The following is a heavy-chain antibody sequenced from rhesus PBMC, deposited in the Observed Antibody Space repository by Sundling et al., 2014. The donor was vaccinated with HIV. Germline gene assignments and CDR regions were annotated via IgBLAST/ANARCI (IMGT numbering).Heavy chain of an antibody. CDR3: ARALYWGXYYDAIDS. CDR2: INGNTGST. CDR1: GASISSYL. Sequence: QVQLQESGPGLVKTSETLSLTCAVSGASISSYLWNWIRQPPGKGLEWIGEINGNTGSTKYNPSLKSRVTISRDTSKNQFSLKLSSVTAADTAVYYCARALYWGXYYDAIDSWGQGVLVTVSS. J-gene: IGHJ4*01. V-gene: IGHV4-80*01. D-gene: IGHD3-34*01.